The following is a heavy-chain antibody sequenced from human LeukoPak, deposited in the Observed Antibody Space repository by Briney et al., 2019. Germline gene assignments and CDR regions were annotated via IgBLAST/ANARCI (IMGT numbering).Heavy chain of an antibody. V-gene: IGHV4-59*01. CDR2: IYYSGST. CDR3: ASLMRGWSGGVSGWFDP. Sequence: KPSETLPLTCTVSGGSISSCSWSWIRQPPGKGLEWIGYIYYSGSTNYNPSLKSRVTISVDTSKNQFSLKLSSVTAADTAVYYCASLMRGWSGGVSGWFDPWGQGTLVTVSS. D-gene: IGHD3-10*01. CDR1: GGSISSCS. J-gene: IGHJ5*02.